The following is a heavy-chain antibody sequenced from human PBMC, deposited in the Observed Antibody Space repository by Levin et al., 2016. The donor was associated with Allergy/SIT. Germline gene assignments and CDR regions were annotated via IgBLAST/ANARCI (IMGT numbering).Heavy chain of an antibody. CDR2: IDWEDDK. CDR3: ARTPQMSTVTTYFFDN. Sequence: SGPTLVKPTQTLTLTCTLSGFSLNTFGMCVSWLRQSPGKAPEWLALIDWEDDKYVSDSLRTRVAISKDTSRNQAVLTMTNMDPADTATYYCARTPQMSTVTTYFFDNWGQGTLVTVSS. J-gene: IGHJ4*02. CDR1: GFSLNTFGMC. V-gene: IGHV2-70*01. D-gene: IGHD4-17*01.